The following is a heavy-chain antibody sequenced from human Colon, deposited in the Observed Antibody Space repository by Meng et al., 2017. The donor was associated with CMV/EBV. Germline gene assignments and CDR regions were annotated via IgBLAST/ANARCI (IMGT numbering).Heavy chain of an antibody. D-gene: IGHD3-3*01. J-gene: IGHJ4*02. Sequence: ASVKVPCKASGYTFSTFGISWVRQAPGQGPEWMGWISPYSAQTKSAQKFQGRVTLTTDTSTSTAYMDLRSLRSDDTAVYYCVRSLDDASGQFRDYWGQGTPVTVSS. CDR2: ISPYSAQT. V-gene: IGHV1-18*01. CDR3: VRSLDDASGQFRDY. CDR1: GYTFSTFG.